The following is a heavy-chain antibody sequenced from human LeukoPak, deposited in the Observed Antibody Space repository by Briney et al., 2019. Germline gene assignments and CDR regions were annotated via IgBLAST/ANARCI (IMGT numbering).Heavy chain of an antibody. CDR2: INPNSGGT. CDR3: YSSSSPDTPRRHYFDY. V-gene: IGHV1-2*02. CDR1: GYTFTGYY. Sequence: GASVKVSCKASGYTFTGYYMHWVRQAPGQGLEWMGWINPNSGGTNYAQKFQGRVTMTRDTSISTAYMELSRLRSDDTAVYYCYSSSSPDTPRRHYFDYWGQGTLVTVSS. J-gene: IGHJ4*02. D-gene: IGHD6-6*01.